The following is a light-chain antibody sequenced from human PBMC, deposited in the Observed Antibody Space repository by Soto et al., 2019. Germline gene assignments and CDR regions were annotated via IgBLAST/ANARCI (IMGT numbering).Light chain of an antibody. CDR3: EQSHGIPYT. Sequence: DIQMTQSPSSLSAAVGDRVTITCRASQTISTYLYWYQQKPGKAPKLLIYAASSLQSGVPSRFTGSGSGTDFTLTISSLQPEDFETYSCEQSHGIPYTFGQGTKLEIK. V-gene: IGKV1-39*01. CDR1: QTISTY. CDR2: AAS. J-gene: IGKJ2*01.